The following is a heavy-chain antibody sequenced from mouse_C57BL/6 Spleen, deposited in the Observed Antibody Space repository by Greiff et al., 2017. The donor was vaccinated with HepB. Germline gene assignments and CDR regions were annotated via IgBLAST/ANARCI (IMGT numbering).Heavy chain of an antibody. CDR1: GYTFTDYY. CDR2: INPNNGGT. CDR3: ARGYGSSYVGFAY. J-gene: IGHJ3*01. V-gene: IGHV1-26*01. Sequence: VQLQQSGPELVKPGASVKISCKASGYTFTDYYMNWVKQSHGKSLEWIGDINPNNGGTSYNQKFKGKATLTVDKSSSTAYMELRSLTSEDSAVYYCARGYGSSYVGFAYWGQGTLVTVSA. D-gene: IGHD1-1*01.